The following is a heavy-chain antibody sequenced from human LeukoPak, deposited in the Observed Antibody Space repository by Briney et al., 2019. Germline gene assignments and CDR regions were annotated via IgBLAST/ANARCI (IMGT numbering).Heavy chain of an antibody. V-gene: IGHV4-39*07. CDR3: ARKKAWPLSRRYFDY. J-gene: IGHJ4*02. D-gene: IGHD5-12*01. CDR2: IYYSGST. CDR1: GGSISSSSYY. Sequence: SETLSLTCTVSGGSISSSSYYWGWIRQPPGKGLEWIGSIYYSGSTYYNPSLKSRVTISVDTSKNQFSLKLSSVTAADTAVYYCARKKAWPLSRRYFDYWGQGTLVTVSS.